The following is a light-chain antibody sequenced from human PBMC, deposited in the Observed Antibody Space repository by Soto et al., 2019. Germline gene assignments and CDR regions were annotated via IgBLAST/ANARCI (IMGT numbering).Light chain of an antibody. J-gene: IGKJ2*01. CDR1: QSVSSSY. V-gene: IGKV3-20*01. CDR2: GAS. CDR3: QQYGSSPPYT. Sequence: ELVLTQSPGTLSLSPGERATLSCSARQSVSSSYLAWYQQKPGQAPRLLIYGASSRATGIPDRFSGSGSGTDFTLTISRLEPEAFAAYYCQQYGSSPPYTFGQGTKLEIK.